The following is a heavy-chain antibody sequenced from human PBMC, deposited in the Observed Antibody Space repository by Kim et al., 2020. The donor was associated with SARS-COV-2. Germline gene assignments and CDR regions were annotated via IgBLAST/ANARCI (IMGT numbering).Heavy chain of an antibody. CDR1: GGSFSGYY. CDR2: INHSGST. D-gene: IGHD3-3*01. Sequence: SETLSLTCAVYGGSFSGYYWSWIRQPPGKGLEWIGEINHSGSTNYNPSLKSRVTISVDTSKNQFSLKLSSVTAADTAVYYCARAGALRFLEWLLGGGMDVWGQGTTVTVSS. CDR3: ARAGALRFLEWLLGGGMDV. V-gene: IGHV4-34*01. J-gene: IGHJ6*02.